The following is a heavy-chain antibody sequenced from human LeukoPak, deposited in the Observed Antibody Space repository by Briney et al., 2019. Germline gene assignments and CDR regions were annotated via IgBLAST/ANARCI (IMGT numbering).Heavy chain of an antibody. D-gene: IGHD2-2*01. J-gene: IGHJ4*02. Sequence: GGSLRLSCTASGFAFDEHVMSWVRQVPGKGLEWVSGINWSGGSTGYADPLKGRFTISRDNAKNSLYLQMNSLRAEDTALYYCARAPITSPFDFDYWGQGTLVTVS. CDR2: INWSGGST. V-gene: IGHV3-20*04. CDR3: ARAPITSPFDFDY. CDR1: GFAFDEHV.